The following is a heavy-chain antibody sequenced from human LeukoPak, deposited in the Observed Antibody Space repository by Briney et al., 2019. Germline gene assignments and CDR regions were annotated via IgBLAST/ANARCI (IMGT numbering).Heavy chain of an antibody. CDR1: GGSFSGYY. J-gene: IGHJ4*02. CDR2: INHSGST. Sequence: SETLSLTCAVYGGSFSGYYWSWIRQPPGKGLEWIGEINHSGSTNYNPSHKSRVTISVDTSKNQFSLKLSSVTAADTAVYYCARGIHCSSTSCYRGYYFDYWGQGTLVTVSS. CDR3: ARGIHCSSTSCYRGYYFDY. V-gene: IGHV4-34*01. D-gene: IGHD2-2*01.